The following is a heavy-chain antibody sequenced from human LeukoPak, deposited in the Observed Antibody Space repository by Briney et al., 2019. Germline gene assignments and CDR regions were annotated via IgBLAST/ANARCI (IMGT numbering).Heavy chain of an antibody. D-gene: IGHD3-10*01. CDR2: ISGSGGST. V-gene: IGHV3-23*01. CDR1: GFTFSSYA. J-gene: IGHJ5*02. CDR3: AKDQVVRGVTGWFDP. Sequence: PGGSLRLSCAASGFTFSSYAMSWVRQAPGKGLEWASGISGSGGSTYYADSVKGRFTISRDNSKNTLYLQMNSLRAEDTAVYYCAKDQVVRGVTGWFDPRGQGTLVTVSS.